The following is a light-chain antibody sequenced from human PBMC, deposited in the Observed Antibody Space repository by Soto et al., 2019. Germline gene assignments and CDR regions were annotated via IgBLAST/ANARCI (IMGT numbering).Light chain of an antibody. Sequence: EIVLTQSPGTLSLSPGEGATRSCSASHSVASSSLAWYQQKPGHAPRLIIYGASNRATGTPDRFSGGCSGKDLTLTISRLEPEDFGVYYCQKYGSSSFTFGQGTKLEI. CDR3: QKYGSSSFT. J-gene: IGKJ2*01. V-gene: IGKV3-20*01. CDR1: HSVASSS. CDR2: GAS.